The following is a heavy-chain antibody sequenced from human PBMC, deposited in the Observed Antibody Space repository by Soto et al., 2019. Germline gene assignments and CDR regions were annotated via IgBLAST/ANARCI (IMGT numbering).Heavy chain of an antibody. CDR2: SYTSGGT. V-gene: IGHV4-4*07. CDR3: AREGGYYDSSGSGVYYYLGVDV. D-gene: IGHD3-22*01. CDR1: GGPISSYY. Sequence: SETLSLTCTVSGGPISSYYWSCFRQPAGKGLEGIGRSYTSGGTNYNSPFKSRVTMSVDTSNQFSLKLSSVTAADTAVYYCAREGGYYDSSGSGVYYYLGVDVWGQGTTVTVSS. J-gene: IGHJ6*02.